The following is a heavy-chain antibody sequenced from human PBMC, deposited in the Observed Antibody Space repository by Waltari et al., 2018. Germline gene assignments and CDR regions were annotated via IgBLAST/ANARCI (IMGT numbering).Heavy chain of an antibody. D-gene: IGHD2-15*01. CDR1: GGSFSVYF. V-gene: IGHV4-34*01. CDR2: INHSGRT. Sequence: QVQLQQWGAGLLKPSETLSLTCAVYGGSFSVYFWSCIRQPPGKGLVWLGEINHSGRTNYNPSLKSRVTISVDTSKNQFSLKLSSVTAADTAVYYCARGRWTYSGGRGGYFDYWGQGTLVTVSS. CDR3: ARGRWTYSGGRGGYFDY. J-gene: IGHJ4*02.